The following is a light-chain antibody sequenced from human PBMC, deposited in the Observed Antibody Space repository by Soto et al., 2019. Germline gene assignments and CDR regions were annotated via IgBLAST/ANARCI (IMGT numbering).Light chain of an antibody. J-gene: IGKJ1*01. V-gene: IGKV4-1*01. Sequence: DIVMTQSPDSLAVSLGERATINCKSSQSVLYSSNNQNYLAWYQQKPGQPPKLLIYWASTRESGVPDRFSGRGSGTDFTLTISSLQAEDVAVYYCQQYYSTPLTFGQGTKVEIK. CDR1: QSVLYSSNNQNY. CDR2: WAS. CDR3: QQYYSTPLT.